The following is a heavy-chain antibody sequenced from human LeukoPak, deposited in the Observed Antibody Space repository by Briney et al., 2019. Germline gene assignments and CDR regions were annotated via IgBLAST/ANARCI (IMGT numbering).Heavy chain of an antibody. D-gene: IGHD2-2*01. Sequence: GGSLRLSCAASGFTFSSYSMNWVRQAPGKGLEWVSSISSSSSYIYYADSVKGRFTISRDNAKNSLYLQMNSLRAEDTAVYYCARAVVPAAIPVSDYWGLGTLVTVSS. V-gene: IGHV3-21*01. CDR3: ARAVVPAAIPVSDY. CDR1: GFTFSSYS. J-gene: IGHJ4*02. CDR2: ISSSSSYI.